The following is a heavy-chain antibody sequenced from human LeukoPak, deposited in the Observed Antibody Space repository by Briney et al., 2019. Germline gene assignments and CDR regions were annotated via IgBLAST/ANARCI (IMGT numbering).Heavy chain of an antibody. V-gene: IGHV3-23*01. D-gene: IGHD5-18*01. J-gene: IGHJ4*02. CDR3: AKAGEQQWLRMHFDN. Sequence: GGSLRLSCAASGFTFSSYAMSWVRQAPGKGLEWVSVISGSGDSTHYADSVKGRFTISRDNSKNTLYLQMKSLRVEDTAVYYCAKAGEQQWLRMHFDNWGQGTLVTVSS. CDR1: GFTFSSYA. CDR2: ISGSGDST.